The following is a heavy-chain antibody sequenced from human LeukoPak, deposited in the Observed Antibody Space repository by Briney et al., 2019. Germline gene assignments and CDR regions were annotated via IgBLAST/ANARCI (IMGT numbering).Heavy chain of an antibody. Sequence: PLETLSLTCTVSGGSISSYYWSWIRQPPGKGLEWIAYIYYSGSTNYNPSLKSRVTISVDTSKNQFSLKLGSVTAADTAVYYCARRVGDKDYFDYWGQGTLVTVSS. J-gene: IGHJ4*02. CDR1: GGSISSYY. D-gene: IGHD1-26*01. CDR3: ARRVGDKDYFDY. CDR2: IYYSGST. V-gene: IGHV4-59*01.